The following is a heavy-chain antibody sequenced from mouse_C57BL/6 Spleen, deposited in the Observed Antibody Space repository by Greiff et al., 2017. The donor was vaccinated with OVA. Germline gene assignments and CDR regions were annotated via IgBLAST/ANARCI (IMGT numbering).Heavy chain of an antibody. J-gene: IGHJ2*01. CDR3: AREEAMALLPY. V-gene: IGHV1-59*01. D-gene: IGHD6-1*01. Sequence: QVQLQQPGAELVRPGTSVKLSCKASGYTFTSYWMHWVKQRPGQGLEWIGVIDPSDSYTNYNQKFKGKATLPVDTSSSTAYMQLSSLTSEDSAVYSCAREEAMALLPYWGQGTTLTVSS. CDR1: GYTFTSYW. CDR2: IDPSDSYT.